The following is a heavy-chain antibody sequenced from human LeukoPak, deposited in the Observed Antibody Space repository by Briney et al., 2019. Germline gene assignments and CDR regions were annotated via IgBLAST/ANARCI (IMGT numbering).Heavy chain of an antibody. CDR1: GGSISSDSDY. D-gene: IGHD1-26*01. CDR2: IYYSGTT. J-gene: IGHJ4*02. CDR3: ARHEGGSYIDY. V-gene: IGHV4-39*01. Sequence: SQTLSLTCTVSGGSISSDSDYWGWIRQPPGKGLEWIGSIYYSGTTYYNSSLTSRVTMSVDTSKNQFSLKLSSVTAADTAVYYCARHEGGSYIDYWGQGILVTVSS.